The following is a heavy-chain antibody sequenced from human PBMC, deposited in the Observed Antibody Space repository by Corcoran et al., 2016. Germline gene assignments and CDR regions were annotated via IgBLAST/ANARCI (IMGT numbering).Heavy chain of an antibody. Sequence: QVQLVQSGAEVKKPGASVKVSCKASGYTFTSYYMHWVRQAPGQGLEWMGIINPSGGSTSYAQKFQGRVTMTRDTSTSTVYMELSSLSSEDTAVYYCARYSGYCGGDCYPPYYFDYWGQGTLVTVSS. CDR1: GYTFTSYY. V-gene: IGHV1-46*01. D-gene: IGHD2-21*02. CDR2: INPSGGST. CDR3: ARYSGYCGGDCYPPYYFDY. J-gene: IGHJ4*02.